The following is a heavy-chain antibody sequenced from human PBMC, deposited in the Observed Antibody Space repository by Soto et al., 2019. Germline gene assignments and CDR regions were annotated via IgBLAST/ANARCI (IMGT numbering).Heavy chain of an antibody. Sequence: GASVKVSCKASGGTFSSYAISWVRQAPGQGLEWMGGIIPIFGTANYAQKFQGRVTITADKSTSTAYMELSSLRSEDTAVYYCARDSRADSPLYYYGMDVWGQGTTVTVYS. D-gene: IGHD3-22*01. CDR3: ARDSRADSPLYYYGMDV. CDR2: IIPIFGTA. CDR1: GGTFSSYA. V-gene: IGHV1-69*06. J-gene: IGHJ6*02.